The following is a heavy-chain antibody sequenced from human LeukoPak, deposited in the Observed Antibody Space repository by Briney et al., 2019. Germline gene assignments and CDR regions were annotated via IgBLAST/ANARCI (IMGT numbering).Heavy chain of an antibody. CDR1: GYIFTSAL. D-gene: IGHD6-19*01. Sequence: ASVKASCKASGYIFTSALIHWVRQAPGQGFEWMGKIHPSDGDTNYAQKFQGRVTMTRDSSTTTVYMEVSSLRSEDTAVYYCAKDLVGGWTWDHWGQGTPLTVSS. CDR2: IHPSDGDT. J-gene: IGHJ4*02. V-gene: IGHV1-46*01. CDR3: AKDLVGGWTWDH.